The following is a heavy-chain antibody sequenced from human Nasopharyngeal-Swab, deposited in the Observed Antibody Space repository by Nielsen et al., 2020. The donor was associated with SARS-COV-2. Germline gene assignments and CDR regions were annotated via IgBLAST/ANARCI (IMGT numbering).Heavy chain of an antibody. D-gene: IGHD3/OR15-3a*01. CDR2: IYYTGSA. J-gene: IGHJ6*02. V-gene: IGHV4-59*01. CDR3: ARWVPFRRGTGRPSFYYFGMDV. Sequence: FGTLSLTCTVSGDSISPNYWSWIRQSPGKRLEWIGDIYYTGSADYSPSLRTRVTISVDRSKNRFSLELTSVTTADTAVYYCARWVPFRRGTGRPSFYYFGMDVWGQGTTVTVSS. CDR1: GDSISPNY.